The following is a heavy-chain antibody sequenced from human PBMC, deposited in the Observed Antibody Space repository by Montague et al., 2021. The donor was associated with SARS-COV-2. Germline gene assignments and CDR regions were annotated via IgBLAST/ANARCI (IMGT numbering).Heavy chain of an antibody. D-gene: IGHD4-17*01. CDR2: ISYSGTT. CDR3: ARHYGSSLDS. V-gene: IGHV4-39*01. CDR1: GGSISSTTYR. J-gene: IGHJ4*02. Sequence: SETLSLTCTVSGGSISSTTYRWGWIRQPPGKGLEWIGFISYSGTTFYNPSLKSRISMSVDTPKSQLSLNLTSVTAADTAVYYCARHYGSSLDSWGQGILVAVSS.